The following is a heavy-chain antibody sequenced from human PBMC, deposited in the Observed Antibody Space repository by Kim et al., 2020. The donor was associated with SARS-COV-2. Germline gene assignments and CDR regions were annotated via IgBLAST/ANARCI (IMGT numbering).Heavy chain of an antibody. CDR3: ARGGYDFWSGYWNYFDY. CDR1: GFTVSSNY. D-gene: IGHD3-3*01. CDR2: IYSGGST. J-gene: IGHJ4*02. Sequence: GGSLRLSCAASGFTVSSNYMSWVRQAPGKGLEWVSVIYSGGSTYYADSVKGRFTISRDNSKNTLYLQMNSLRAEDTSVYYCARGGYDFWSGYWNYFDYWGQGTLVTVSS. V-gene: IGHV3-53*01.